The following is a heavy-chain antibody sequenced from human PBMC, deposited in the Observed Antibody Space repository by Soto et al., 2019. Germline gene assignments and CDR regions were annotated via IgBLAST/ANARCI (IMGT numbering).Heavy chain of an antibody. CDR3: ARDSCGVTNCYGHFDF. Sequence: QVQLVESGGGVVQPGRSLRLSCAASGFSLSTYGMHWVCQAPGKGLEWVAIIWFDGSKRYYAESVKGRFTVSRDNSKNTMYLQMTSLRVEDTAVYYCARDSCGVTNCYGHFDFWGQGSLVTVSS. CDR1: GFSLSTYG. J-gene: IGHJ4*02. D-gene: IGHD2-2*01. V-gene: IGHV3-33*01. CDR2: IWFDGSKR.